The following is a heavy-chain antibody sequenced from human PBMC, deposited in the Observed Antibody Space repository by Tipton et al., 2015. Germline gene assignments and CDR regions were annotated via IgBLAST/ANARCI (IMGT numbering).Heavy chain of an antibody. CDR1: DGSISRYY. J-gene: IGHJ4*02. D-gene: IGHD3-22*01. CDR3: ARGYYDSSFGIYFDY. CDR2: INYIGNN. Sequence: TLSLTCTVSDGSISRYYWTWIRQPPGKGLDWIGHINYIGNNNKYNPSLKSRVTMSLDTSKNQFSLKMRSVTAADTAVYYCARGYYDSSFGIYFDYWGQGTLVTVSS. V-gene: IGHV4-59*01.